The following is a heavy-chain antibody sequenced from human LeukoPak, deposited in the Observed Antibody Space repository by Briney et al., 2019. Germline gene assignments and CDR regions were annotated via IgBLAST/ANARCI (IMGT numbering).Heavy chain of an antibody. Sequence: GGSLRLSCAASGFTFSSYSMNWVRQAPGKGLEWVSSISSSSSYIYYADSVKGRFTISRDNAKNSLYLQMNSLRAENTAVYYCARDHGGQLVGNFDYWGQGTLVTVSS. CDR2: ISSSSSYI. V-gene: IGHV3-21*01. D-gene: IGHD1-26*01. J-gene: IGHJ4*02. CDR1: GFTFSSYS. CDR3: ARDHGGQLVGNFDY.